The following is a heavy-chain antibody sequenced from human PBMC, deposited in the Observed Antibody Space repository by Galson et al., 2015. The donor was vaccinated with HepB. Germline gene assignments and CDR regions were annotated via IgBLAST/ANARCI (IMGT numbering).Heavy chain of an antibody. Sequence: SVKVSCKASGYTFTSYGISWVRQAPGQGLEWMGWISAYNGNTNYAQKLQGRVTMTTDTSTSTAYMELRSLRSDDTAVYYCASTVSGSGYPRHAFDIWGQGTMVTVSS. D-gene: IGHD3-22*01. J-gene: IGHJ3*02. CDR1: GYTFTSYG. CDR3: ASTVSGSGYPRHAFDI. CDR2: ISAYNGNT. V-gene: IGHV1-18*01.